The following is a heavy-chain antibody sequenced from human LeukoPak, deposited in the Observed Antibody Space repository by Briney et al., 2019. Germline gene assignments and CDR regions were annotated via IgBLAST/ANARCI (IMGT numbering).Heavy chain of an antibody. Sequence: GGSLRLSCAASGFTFSSYAMSWVRQAPGKGLEWVSAISGSGGSTYYADSVKGRFTISRDNSKNTLYLQMNSLRAEETAVYYCARRGRGYNFDYWGQGTLVTVSS. D-gene: IGHD3-16*01. J-gene: IGHJ4*02. CDR2: ISGSGGST. CDR1: GFTFSSYA. CDR3: ARRGRGYNFDY. V-gene: IGHV3-23*01.